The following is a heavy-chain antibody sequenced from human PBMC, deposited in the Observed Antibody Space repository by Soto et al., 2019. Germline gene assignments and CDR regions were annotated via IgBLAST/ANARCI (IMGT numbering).Heavy chain of an antibody. CDR1: GFTFGSYW. J-gene: IGHJ4*02. CDR2: IKQDGSEK. Sequence: GGSLRLSCAASGFTFGSYWMSWVRQAPGKGLEWVANIKQDGSEKYYVDSVKGRFTISRDNAKNSLYLQMNSLRAEDTALYYWARESAGYSSSWYYWGQGTLVTVSS. D-gene: IGHD6-13*01. CDR3: ARESAGYSSSWYY. V-gene: IGHV3-7*01.